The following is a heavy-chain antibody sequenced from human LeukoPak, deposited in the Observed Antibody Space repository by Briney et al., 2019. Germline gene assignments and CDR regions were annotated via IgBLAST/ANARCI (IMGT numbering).Heavy chain of an antibody. J-gene: IGHJ5*02. Sequence: ASVKVSCKASGYTFTSYYMHWVRQAPGQGLEWMGIINPSGGSTSYAQKFQGRVTMTRDTSTSTVYMELSSLRSGDTAVYYCARSLYTNNWFDPWGQGTLVTVSS. CDR3: ARSLYTNNWFDP. CDR1: GYTFTSYY. V-gene: IGHV1-46*01. D-gene: IGHD4-11*01. CDR2: INPSGGST.